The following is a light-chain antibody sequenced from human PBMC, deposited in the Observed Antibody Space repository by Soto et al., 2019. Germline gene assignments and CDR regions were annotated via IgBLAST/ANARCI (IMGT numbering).Light chain of an antibody. V-gene: IGKV3-20*01. Sequence: EIVLTQSPGTLSLSPGERATLSCRASESVSDNYLAWYQQRSGQAPRLVIYGASSRASAVPDRLSGSGSGAYFTLTISRLEPEDFAVYYCQQYGSSPLTFGGGTKVEIK. J-gene: IGKJ4*01. CDR3: QQYGSSPLT. CDR1: ESVSDNY. CDR2: GAS.